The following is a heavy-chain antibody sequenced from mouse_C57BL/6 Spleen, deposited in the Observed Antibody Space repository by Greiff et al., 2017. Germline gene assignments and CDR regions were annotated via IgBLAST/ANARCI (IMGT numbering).Heavy chain of an antibody. Sequence: VQGVESGAELVKPGASVKISCKASGYAFSSYWMNWVKQRPGKGLEWIGQIYPGDGDTNYNGKFKGKATLTADKSSSTAYMQLSSLTSEDSAVYFCARGNDGYYGGFAYWGQGTLVTVSA. D-gene: IGHD2-3*01. V-gene: IGHV1-80*01. CDR3: ARGNDGYYGGFAY. J-gene: IGHJ3*01. CDR1: GYAFSSYW. CDR2: IYPGDGDT.